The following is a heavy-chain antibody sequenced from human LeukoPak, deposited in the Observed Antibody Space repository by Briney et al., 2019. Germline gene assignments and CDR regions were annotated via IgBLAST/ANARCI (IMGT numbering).Heavy chain of an antibody. J-gene: IGHJ5*02. Sequence: SETLSVTCTVSGGSVSSFSWSWIRQPPGKGLEWIGYIYYSGSTNYNPSLKSRVTMSVDTSKDQLSLKLNSVTAADTAVYYCARGGRTVASNWFDPWGQGTLVTVSS. V-gene: IGHV4-59*02. CDR3: ARGGRTVASNWFDP. CDR1: GGSVSSFS. CDR2: IYYSGST. D-gene: IGHD6-19*01.